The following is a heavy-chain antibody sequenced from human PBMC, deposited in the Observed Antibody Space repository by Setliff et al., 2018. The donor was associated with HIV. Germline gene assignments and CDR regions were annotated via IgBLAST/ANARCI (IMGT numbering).Heavy chain of an antibody. CDR1: GGSISSYH. CDR2: INQSGST. J-gene: IGHJ6*02. D-gene: IGHD3-10*01. CDR3: ARDRAAPYYYGMDV. V-gene: IGHV4-59*12. Sequence: SETLSLTCTVSGGSISSYHWNWIRQPPGKGLEWIGEINQSGSTNYNSSLRSRVTISGDTSKNQFSLKLSSVTAADTAVYYCARDRAAPYYYGMDVWGQGTTVTVSS.